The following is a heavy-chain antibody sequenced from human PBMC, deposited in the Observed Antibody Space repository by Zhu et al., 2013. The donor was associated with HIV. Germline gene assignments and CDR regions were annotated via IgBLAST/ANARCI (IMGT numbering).Heavy chain of an antibody. D-gene: IGHD3-22*01. Sequence: QVQLVQSGAEVKKPGSSVKVSCKASGGTFSSYTISWVRQAPGQGLEWMGRIIPILGIANYAQKFQGRVTITADKSTSTAYMELSSLRSEDTAVYYCARDRPSRIVVVPMDYWGQGTLVTVSS. J-gene: IGHJ4*02. CDR3: ARDRPSRIVVVPMDY. CDR2: IIPILGIA. CDR1: GGTFSSYT. V-gene: IGHV1-69*08.